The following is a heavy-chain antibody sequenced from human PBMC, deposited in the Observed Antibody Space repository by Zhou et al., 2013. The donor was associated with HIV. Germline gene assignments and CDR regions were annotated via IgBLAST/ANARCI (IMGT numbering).Heavy chain of an antibody. Sequence: QVQLQESGPGLVKPSETLSLTCAVSGYSISSGYYWGWIRQPPGKGLEWIGSIYHSGSTYYNPSLKSRVTISVDTSKNQFSLKLSSVTAADTAVYYCARKDGLQPPYWFDYWGQGTLVTVSS. CDR2: IYHSGST. CDR1: GYSISSGYY. V-gene: IGHV4-38-2*01. D-gene: IGHD2-8*02. CDR3: ARKDGLQPPYWFDY. J-gene: IGHJ4*02.